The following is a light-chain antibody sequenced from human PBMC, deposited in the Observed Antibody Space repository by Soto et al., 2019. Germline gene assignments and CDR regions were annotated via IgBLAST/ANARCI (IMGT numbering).Light chain of an antibody. CDR2: GAS. V-gene: IGKV3-15*01. CDR1: QSVGSS. CDR3: HQYNNWPRT. J-gene: IGKJ1*01. Sequence: EIVMTQSPATLSVSPGERATLSCRASQSVGSSLAWYQQKPGQAPRLLIYGASTRATGIPARFSGSGSGTEFTLTISSLQSEYFAIYYCHQYNNWPRTFGQGTKVDIK.